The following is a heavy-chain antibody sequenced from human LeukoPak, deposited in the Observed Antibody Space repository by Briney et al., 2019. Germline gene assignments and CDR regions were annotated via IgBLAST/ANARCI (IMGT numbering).Heavy chain of an antibody. D-gene: IGHD5-24*01. Sequence: GGSLRLSCAASGFSFSDYWMSWVRQAPGKGLEWVANVKLDGSEKYYVDSVKGLFTISRDNARKSLYLQMDSLRAEDTAVYYCANLWEMGYWGQGTLVTVSS. CDR3: ANLWEMGY. V-gene: IGHV3-7*01. J-gene: IGHJ4*02. CDR2: VKLDGSEK. CDR1: GFSFSDYW.